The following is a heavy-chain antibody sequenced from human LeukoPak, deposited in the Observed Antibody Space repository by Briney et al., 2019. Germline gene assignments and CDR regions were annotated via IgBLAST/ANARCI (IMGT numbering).Heavy chain of an antibody. Sequence: GGSLRLSCAASGFTFSNAWMTWVRQAPGKGLEWVGRIYRNADGGTTDYAAPVKGRLTISRDDSKNTLYLQMNSLKTEDTAVYYYYGLDAWGQGTSVTVSS. CDR1: GFTFSNAW. CDR2: IYRNADGGTT. J-gene: IGHJ6*02. V-gene: IGHV3-15*05. CDR3: YGLDA.